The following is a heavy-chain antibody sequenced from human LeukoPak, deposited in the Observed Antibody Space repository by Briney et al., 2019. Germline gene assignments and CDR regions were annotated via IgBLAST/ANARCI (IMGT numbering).Heavy chain of an antibody. Sequence: SENLSLTCTVSGGSISSYYWSWIRQPAGEGLEWFGRIYTSGSTNYNPSLKSRVTMSVDTSKNQFSLKLSSVTAADTAVYYCARGGGDYDPYYFDYWGQGTLVTVSS. CDR1: GGSISSYY. J-gene: IGHJ4*02. D-gene: IGHD4-17*01. CDR3: ARGGGDYDPYYFDY. CDR2: IYTSGST. V-gene: IGHV4-4*07.